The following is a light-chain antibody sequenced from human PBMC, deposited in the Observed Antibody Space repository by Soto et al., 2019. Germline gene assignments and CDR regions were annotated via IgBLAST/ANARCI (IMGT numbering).Light chain of an antibody. J-gene: IGLJ1*01. V-gene: IGLV2-14*01. CDR2: DVS. Sequence: QSALTQPASVSGSPGQSIAISCTGTSSDVGGYNYVSWYQQHPGKVPKLLINDVSNRPSGVSSRFSGSKSGNTASLTISGLQAEDEADYYCSLYTISSTYVFGSGTKLTVL. CDR3: SLYTISSTYV. CDR1: SSDVGGYNY.